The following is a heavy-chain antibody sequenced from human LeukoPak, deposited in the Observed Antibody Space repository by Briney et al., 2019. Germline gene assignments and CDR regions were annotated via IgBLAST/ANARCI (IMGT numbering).Heavy chain of an antibody. D-gene: IGHD3-22*01. J-gene: IGHJ5*02. CDR1: GGSFSGYY. V-gene: IGHV4-34*01. CDR2: INHSGST. CDR3: AREGYDSSGYHNWFDP. Sequence: SETLSLTCAVYGGSFSGYYWSWIRQPPGEGLEWIGEINHSGSTNYNPSLKSRVTISVDTSKNQFSLKLSSVTAADTAVYYCAREGYDSSGYHNWFDPWGQGTLVTVSS.